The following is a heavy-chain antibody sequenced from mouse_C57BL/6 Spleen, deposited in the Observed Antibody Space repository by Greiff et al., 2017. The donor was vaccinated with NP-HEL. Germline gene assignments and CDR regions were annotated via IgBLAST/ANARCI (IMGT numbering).Heavy chain of an antibody. CDR1: GFTFSDYY. CDR3: ARQPIRDWYFDV. CDR2: ISNGGGST. Sequence: EVKLVESGGGLVQPGGSLKLSCAASGFTFSDYYMYWVRQTPEKRLEWVAYISNGGGSTYYPDTVKGRFTISRDNAKNTLYLQMSRLKSEDTAMYYCARQPIRDWYFDVWGTGTTVTVSS. J-gene: IGHJ1*03. V-gene: IGHV5-12*01.